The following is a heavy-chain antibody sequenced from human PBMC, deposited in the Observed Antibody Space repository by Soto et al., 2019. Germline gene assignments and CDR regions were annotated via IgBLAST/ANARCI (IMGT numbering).Heavy chain of an antibody. V-gene: IGHV3-30*18. CDR2: ISNDGSNK. D-gene: IGHD2-15*01. J-gene: IGHJ6*02. CDR1: GFTFNNYG. CDR3: TKDGRFDSDGSLYYYYYGMDV. Sequence: XESLRLSCAASGFTFNNYGMNGVRQAPGKGLEWVAIISNDGSNKYYIESVRGRFTISRDNSRNMLFLQMNSLRVEDTAVYFCTKDGRFDSDGSLYYYYYGMDVWGQGTTVTVSS.